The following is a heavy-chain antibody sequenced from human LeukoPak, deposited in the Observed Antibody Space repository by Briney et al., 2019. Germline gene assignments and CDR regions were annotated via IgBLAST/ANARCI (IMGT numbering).Heavy chain of an antibody. Sequence: GGSLRLSCAASGFTISSYAMSWVRQAPGKGLEWVSAISGSGGSTYYADSVKGRFTISRDNSKNTLYLQMNSLRAEDTAVYYCAKDLSEYSSSSEQYYFDYWGQGTLVTVSS. J-gene: IGHJ4*02. V-gene: IGHV3-23*01. D-gene: IGHD6-6*01. CDR2: ISGSGGST. CDR3: AKDLSEYSSSSEQYYFDY. CDR1: GFTISSYA.